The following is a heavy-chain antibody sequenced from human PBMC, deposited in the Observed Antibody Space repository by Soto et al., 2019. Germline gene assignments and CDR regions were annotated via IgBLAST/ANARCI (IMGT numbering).Heavy chain of an antibody. Sequence: EVQLVESGGGLVQPGGSLRLSCTASGFTFSDSWMTWVRQAPGKGLEWVARIKPDDSEKKYADSVKGRFSISRDNAKNSMSLQLDSLRGEDTAVYYCVRGGSNYASWGQGTLVTVSS. V-gene: IGHV3-7*01. CDR3: VRGGSNYAS. CDR1: GFTFSDSW. J-gene: IGHJ5*02. CDR2: IKPDDSEK. D-gene: IGHD4-4*01.